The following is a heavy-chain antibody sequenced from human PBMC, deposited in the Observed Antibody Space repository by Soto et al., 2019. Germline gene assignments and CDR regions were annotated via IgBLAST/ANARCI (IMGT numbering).Heavy chain of an antibody. V-gene: IGHV4-34*01. D-gene: IGHD2-15*01. CDR1: GESFDVYY. CDR3: ARRWGRSFDY. J-gene: IGHJ4*02. Sequence: SDTLSLTCAVYGESFDVYYWTWIRQSPGKGLEWIGEITHSESTHTESTNYSPSLKSRVTISVDRSKNQFSLKLSSVTAADTAVYYCARRWGRSFDYWGQGTLVTVSS. CDR2: ITHSESTHTEST.